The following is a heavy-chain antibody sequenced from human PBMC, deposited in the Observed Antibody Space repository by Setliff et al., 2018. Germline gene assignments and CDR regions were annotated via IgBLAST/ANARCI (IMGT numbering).Heavy chain of an antibody. D-gene: IGHD6-19*01. Sequence: ASVKVSCKASGYTFTSYAMHWVRQAPGQRLEWMGWINPDSGVTNYTHEFQGRVTMTRDTSINTAYLELSRLRSEDTAVYYCARPSYSSGWYGNFDYWGQGTLVTVSS. J-gene: IGHJ4*02. CDR3: ARPSYSSGWYGNFDY. CDR2: INPDSGVT. CDR1: GYTFTSYA. V-gene: IGHV1-2*07.